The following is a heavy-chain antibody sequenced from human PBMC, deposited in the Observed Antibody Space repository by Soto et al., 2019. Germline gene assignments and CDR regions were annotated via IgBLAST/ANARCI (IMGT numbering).Heavy chain of an antibody. D-gene: IGHD2-2*01. Sequence: QVQLQESGPGLVKPSQTLSLTCTVSGGSISSGGYYWSWIRQHPGKGLEWIGYIYYSGSSYYNPSLKSRVTISVDASKNQSSLKLSSVTAADTAVYYCARAPLVPAAIYYYYYGMDVWGQGTTVTVSS. CDR3: ARAPLVPAAIYYYYYGMDV. CDR2: IYYSGSS. J-gene: IGHJ6*02. V-gene: IGHV4-31*03. CDR1: GGSISSGGYY.